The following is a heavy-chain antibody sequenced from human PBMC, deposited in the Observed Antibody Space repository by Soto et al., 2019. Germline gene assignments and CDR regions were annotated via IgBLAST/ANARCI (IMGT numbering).Heavy chain of an antibody. V-gene: IGHV3-23*01. D-gene: IGHD3-22*01. CDR1: GFTFRGYA. CDR3: AKARYYYDSSGYYLYYFDY. Sequence: GGSLRVSCAAAGFTFRGYAMSWVRQAPGKGLEWVSAISGSGGSTYYADSVKGRFTISRDNSKNTLYLQMNSLRAEDTAVYYCAKARYYYDSSGYYLYYFDYWGQGTLVTVSS. J-gene: IGHJ4*02. CDR2: ISGSGGST.